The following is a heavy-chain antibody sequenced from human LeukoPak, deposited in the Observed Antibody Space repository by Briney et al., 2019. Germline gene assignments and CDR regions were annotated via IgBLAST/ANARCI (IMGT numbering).Heavy chain of an antibody. D-gene: IGHD3-22*01. V-gene: IGHV4-39*06. CDR3: ARGYYYDSSGYPPYDAFDI. Sequence: PSETLSLTCTVSGGSISSSSYYWGWIRQPPGKGLEWIGSIYYSGSTYYNPSLKSRVTISVDTSKNQFPLKLSSVTAADTAVYYCARGYYYDSSGYPPYDAFDIWGQGTMVTVSS. CDR1: GGSISSSSYY. CDR2: IYYSGST. J-gene: IGHJ3*02.